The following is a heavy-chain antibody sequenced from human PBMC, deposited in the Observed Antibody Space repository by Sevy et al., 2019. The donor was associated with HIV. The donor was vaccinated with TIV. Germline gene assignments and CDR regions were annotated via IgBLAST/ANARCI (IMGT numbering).Heavy chain of an antibody. D-gene: IGHD3-3*01. Sequence: GWSLRLSCVASGFIFSSYDIHWVRQAPGKGLEWVAVISFDGSSKYYADSVKGRFTISRDNSKNTLYLQMNSLRTEDTAEYYCAKGWVGYSDFWSGYNFDFWGQGTLVTVSS. J-gene: IGHJ4*02. V-gene: IGHV3-30*18. CDR2: ISFDGSSK. CDR1: GFIFSSYD. CDR3: AKGWVGYSDFWSGYNFDF.